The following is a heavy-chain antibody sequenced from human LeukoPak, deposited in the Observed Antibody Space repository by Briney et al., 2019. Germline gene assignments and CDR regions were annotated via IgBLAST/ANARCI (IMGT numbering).Heavy chain of an antibody. D-gene: IGHD3-16*01. CDR3: AEGDLGGNNWFDP. CDR1: GYTFTGYY. V-gene: IGHV1-2*02. Sequence: GASVKVSCKASGYTFTGYYMHWVRQAPGQGLEWMGWINPNSGGTNYAQKFQGRVTMTRDTSISTAYMELSRLRSDDTAVYYCAEGDLGGNNWFDPWGQGTLVTVSS. J-gene: IGHJ5*02. CDR2: INPNSGGT.